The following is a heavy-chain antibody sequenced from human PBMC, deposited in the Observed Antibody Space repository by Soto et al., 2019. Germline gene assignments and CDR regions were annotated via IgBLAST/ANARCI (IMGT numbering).Heavy chain of an antibody. CDR2: ISSNGVGT. CDR3: ARRARTDFYYMDV. J-gene: IGHJ6*03. D-gene: IGHD6-6*01. CDR1: GFTLSGYA. Sequence: GGSLRLSCAASGFTLSGYAMDWVRQAPGKGLEYVSCISSNGVGTYYANSVQGRFTISRDNSKNTVYLQMGSLRPVDMAVYYWARRARTDFYYMDVWGNGITVTVSS. V-gene: IGHV3-64*01.